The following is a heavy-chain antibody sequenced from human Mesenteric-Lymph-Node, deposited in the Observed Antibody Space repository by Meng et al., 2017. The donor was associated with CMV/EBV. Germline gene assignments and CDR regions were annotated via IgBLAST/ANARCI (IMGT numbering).Heavy chain of an antibody. Sequence: ATLSLTCSVSGGSITNYYWGGIRQPPGKGVEWIGYIYYTGSTKCNPSLRGRVTFSVDTSKNQFSLRLSSVTAADTAVYFCAREPDHWGPGTLGTVSS. V-gene: IGHV4-59*13. CDR2: IYYTGST. CDR3: AREPDH. CDR1: GGSITNYY. J-gene: IGHJ5*02.